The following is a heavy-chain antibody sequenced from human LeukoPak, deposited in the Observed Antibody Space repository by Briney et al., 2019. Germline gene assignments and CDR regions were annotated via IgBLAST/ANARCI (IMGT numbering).Heavy chain of an antibody. Sequence: GGSLRLSCAASGFTFSSYGMHWVRQAPGKGLEWVAFIRYDGSNKYYADSVKGRFTISRDNSKNTLYLQMNSLRAEDTAVYYCAKDSRGSGKIDWYFDLWGRGTLVTVSS. V-gene: IGHV3-30*02. CDR2: IRYDGSNK. CDR1: GFTFSSYG. CDR3: AKDSRGSGKIDWYFDL. D-gene: IGHD3-10*01. J-gene: IGHJ2*01.